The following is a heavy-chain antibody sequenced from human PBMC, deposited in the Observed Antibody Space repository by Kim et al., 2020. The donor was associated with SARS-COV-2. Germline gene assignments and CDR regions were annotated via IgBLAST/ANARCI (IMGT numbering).Heavy chain of an antibody. Sequence: GGSLRLSCAASGFTFSSYAMHWIRQAPGKGLEWVAVISYDGSNKYYADSVKGRFTISRDNSKNTLYLQMNSLRAEDTAVYYCARVLGKRYGSGSAYYYYGMDVWGQGTTVTVSS. CDR3: ARVLGKRYGSGSAYYYYGMDV. CDR2: ISYDGSNK. CDR1: GFTFSSYA. J-gene: IGHJ6*02. D-gene: IGHD3-10*01. V-gene: IGHV3-30-3*01.